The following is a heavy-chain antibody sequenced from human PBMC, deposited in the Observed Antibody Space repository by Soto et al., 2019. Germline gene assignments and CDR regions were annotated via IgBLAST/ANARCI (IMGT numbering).Heavy chain of an antibody. Sequence: PSETLSLTCTVSGGSISSSSYYWGWIRQPPGKGLEWIGSIYYSGSTYYNPSLKSRVTISVDTSKNQFSLKLSSVTAADTAVYYCARLVLGAFDIWGQGTMVT. CDR1: GGSISSSSYY. J-gene: IGHJ3*02. CDR3: ARLVLGAFDI. D-gene: IGHD6-6*01. V-gene: IGHV4-39*01. CDR2: IYYSGST.